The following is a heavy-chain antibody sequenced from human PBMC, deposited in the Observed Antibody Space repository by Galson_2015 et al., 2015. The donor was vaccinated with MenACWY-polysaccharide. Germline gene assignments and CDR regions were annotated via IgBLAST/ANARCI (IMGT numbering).Heavy chain of an antibody. Sequence: IGYIYHSGNTNYNPSLKSRAIMSIDTSKNQFSLNLSSVTAADTAVYYCSGRWGLTPNYFDYWGQGNLVTVSS. CDR2: IYHSGNT. J-gene: IGHJ4*02. CDR3: SGRWGLTPNYFDY. V-gene: IGHV4-59*01. D-gene: IGHD1-26*01.